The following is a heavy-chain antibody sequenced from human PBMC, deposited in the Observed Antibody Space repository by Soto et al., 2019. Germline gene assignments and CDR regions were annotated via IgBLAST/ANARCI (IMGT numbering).Heavy chain of an antibody. J-gene: IGHJ4*02. CDR1: GFTFDDYA. CDR2: ISWNSASI. V-gene: IGHV3-9*01. D-gene: IGHD1-26*01. CDR3: VKGSSGAQGGSYCFDY. Sequence: EVQLVESGGGLVQPGRSLRLSFAASGFTFDDYAMHWVRQAPGKGLEWVSGISWNSASIGYADSVKGRFTISRDNAKNSLYLQMNSLRAEDTALYYCVKGSSGAQGGSYCFDYWGQGTLVTVSS.